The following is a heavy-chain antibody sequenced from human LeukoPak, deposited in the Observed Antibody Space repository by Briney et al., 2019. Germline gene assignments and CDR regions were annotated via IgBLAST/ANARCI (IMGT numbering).Heavy chain of an antibody. J-gene: IGHJ4*02. Sequence: ASVKVSCKASGYTFTSYYMHWVRQAPGQGLEWMGIINPNGGSTSYAQKVQGRVTMTTDTSTSTAYMELRSLRSDDTAVYYCARDSDTIFGVVIIDYWGQGTLVTVTS. V-gene: IGHV1-46*01. CDR1: GYTFTSYY. D-gene: IGHD3-3*01. CDR2: INPNGGST. CDR3: ARDSDTIFGVVIIDY.